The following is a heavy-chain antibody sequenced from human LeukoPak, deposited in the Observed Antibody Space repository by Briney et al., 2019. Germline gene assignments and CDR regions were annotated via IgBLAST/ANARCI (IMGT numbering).Heavy chain of an antibody. CDR2: ISGSGGST. CDR1: GFTISSYA. V-gene: IGHV3-23*01. CDR3: AKENPRGLWFGESYFDY. J-gene: IGHJ4*02. D-gene: IGHD3-10*01. Sequence: GGSLRLSCAASGFTISSYAISWVRQAPGKGLEWVSAISGSGGSTYYADSVKGRFTISRDNSKNTLYLQMNSLRAEDTAVYYCAKENPRGLWFGESYFDYWGQGTLVTVSS.